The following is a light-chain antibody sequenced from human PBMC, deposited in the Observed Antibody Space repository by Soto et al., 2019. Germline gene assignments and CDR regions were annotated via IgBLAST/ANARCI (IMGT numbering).Light chain of an antibody. CDR3: QKYNNWPPWT. CDR2: HAS. V-gene: IGKV3-15*01. CDR1: QSISSS. Sequence: EIVLTQSPGTLSLSAGERATLSCRASQSISSSSLSWYQQKPGQAPRLLIYHASARATGIPARFSGSGSGTDFAPTISGLQSEDFALYYCQKYNNWPPWTFGQGTKVDIK. J-gene: IGKJ1*01.